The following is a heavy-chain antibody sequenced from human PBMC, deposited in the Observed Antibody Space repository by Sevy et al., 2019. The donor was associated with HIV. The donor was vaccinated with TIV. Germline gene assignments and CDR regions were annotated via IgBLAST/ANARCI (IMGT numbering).Heavy chain of an antibody. Sequence: GGSLRLSCAASGFTFSSYGMHWVRQAPGKGLEWVAAISYDGSNKYYADSVKGRFTISRDNSKNTLYLQMNSLRAEDTAVYYCAKESLIAMVRGVIMLYDYWGQGTLVTVSS. CDR3: AKESLIAMVRGVIMLYDY. CDR2: ISYDGSNK. J-gene: IGHJ4*02. V-gene: IGHV3-30*18. D-gene: IGHD3-10*01. CDR1: GFTFSSYG.